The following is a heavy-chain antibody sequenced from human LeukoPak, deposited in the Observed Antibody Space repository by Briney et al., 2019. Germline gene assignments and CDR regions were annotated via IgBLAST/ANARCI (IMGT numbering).Heavy chain of an antibody. J-gene: IGHJ6*02. CDR2: ISYDGIMAFISFDGSNR. D-gene: IGHD3-10*01. Sequence: GRSLRLSCAASGFTFSNYGTHWVRQAPGKGLEWVAFISYDGIMAFISFDGSNRHYVDSAKGRFTISRDNSKNTLYLQMNSLRAEDTAGYYCAKDRGLRAYHYYGMAVCSQGTTVTVSS. CDR3: AKDRGLRAYHYYGMAV. V-gene: IGHV3-30*18. CDR1: GFTFSNYG.